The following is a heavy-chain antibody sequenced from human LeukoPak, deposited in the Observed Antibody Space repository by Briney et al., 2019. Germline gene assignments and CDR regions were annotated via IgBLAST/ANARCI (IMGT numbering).Heavy chain of an antibody. V-gene: IGHV3-7*03. Sequence: WGPLRLSCAASGFTFSSYWMNWARQAPGEGLEWVASINHNGNVNYYVDSVKGRFTISRDNAKNSLYLQMSNLRAEDTAVYFCARGGGLDVWGQGATVTVSS. J-gene: IGHJ6*02. CDR2: INHNGNVN. CDR1: GFTFSSYW. D-gene: IGHD3-16*01. CDR3: ARGGGLDV.